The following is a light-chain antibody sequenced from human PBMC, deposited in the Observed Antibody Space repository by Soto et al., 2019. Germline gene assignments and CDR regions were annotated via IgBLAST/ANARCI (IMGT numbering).Light chain of an antibody. CDR2: GAS. CDR1: QSVSNAY. Sequence: EIVLTQSPGTLSLSPGERATLSCRTSQSVSNAYVTWYQQKRGQPPRLLIFGASNRATGIPDRFSGSGSGTDFTLTISRVEPEDVAVYYCQQYNRSTYTFGQGSKLE. J-gene: IGKJ2*01. V-gene: IGKV3-20*01. CDR3: QQYNRSTYT.